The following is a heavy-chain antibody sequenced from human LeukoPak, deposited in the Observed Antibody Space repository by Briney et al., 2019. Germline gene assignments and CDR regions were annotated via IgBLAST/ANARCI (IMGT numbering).Heavy chain of an antibody. CDR3: ARRIAAAGKDFDY. V-gene: IGHV3-7*01. Sequence: PGGSLRLSCAASGFTFSNYWMTWVRQAPGKGLEWVANIKQDGSEKYYVDSVKGRFTISRDNAKNSLYLQMNSVRAEDTAVYYCARRIAAAGKDFDYWGQGTLVTVSS. D-gene: IGHD6-13*01. J-gene: IGHJ4*02. CDR1: GFTFSNYW. CDR2: IKQDGSEK.